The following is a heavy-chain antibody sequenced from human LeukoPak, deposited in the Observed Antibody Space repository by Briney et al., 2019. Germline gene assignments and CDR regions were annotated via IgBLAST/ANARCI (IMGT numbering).Heavy chain of an antibody. Sequence: PGGSLRLSCVVSGFTFSSFSMNWVRQAPGEGLEWVSFISSSSATIYYADSVKGRFTISRDNAKNSLYLQMNSLRAEDTAVYYCARDRTPDSSSIYYYYYMDVWGKGTTVTVSS. CDR1: GFTFSSFS. J-gene: IGHJ6*03. V-gene: IGHV3-48*01. CDR2: ISSSSATI. D-gene: IGHD6-19*01. CDR3: ARDRTPDSSSIYYYYYMDV.